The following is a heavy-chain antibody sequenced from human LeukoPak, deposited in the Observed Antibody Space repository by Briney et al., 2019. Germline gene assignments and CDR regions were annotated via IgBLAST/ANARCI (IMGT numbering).Heavy chain of an antibody. D-gene: IGHD3-10*01. V-gene: IGHV3-7*01. CDR3: ARWAGVIES. J-gene: IGHJ4*02. CDR2: IKQDGSVE. CDR1: GFTFENDW. Sequence: GVSLRLSCAASGFTFENDWMYWVRQTPGKGPEWVANIKQDGSVEHYLDSVKGRFTISRDNAKNSLILQMNSLRAEDTAVYYCARWAGVIESWGQGTLVTVSS.